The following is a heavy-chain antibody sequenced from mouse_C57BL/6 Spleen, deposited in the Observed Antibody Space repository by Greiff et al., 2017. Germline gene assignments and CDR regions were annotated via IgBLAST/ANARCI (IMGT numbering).Heavy chain of an antibody. J-gene: IGHJ1*03. Sequence: QVQLQQPGAELVRPGSSVKLSCKASGYTFTSYWMHWVKQRPIQGLEWIGNIDPSDSETHYNQKFKDKATLTVDKSSSTAYMQLSSLTSEDSAVYYCARVHYGSSYKYFDVWGTGTTVTVSS. CDR2: IDPSDSET. CDR3: ARVHYGSSYKYFDV. D-gene: IGHD1-1*01. CDR1: GYTFTSYW. V-gene: IGHV1-52*01.